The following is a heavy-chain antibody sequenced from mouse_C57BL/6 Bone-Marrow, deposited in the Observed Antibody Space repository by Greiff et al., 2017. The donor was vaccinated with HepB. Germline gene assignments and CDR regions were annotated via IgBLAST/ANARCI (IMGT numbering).Heavy chain of an antibody. CDR3: TRIYDGYSQGAMDY. J-gene: IGHJ4*01. D-gene: IGHD2-3*01. V-gene: IGHV14-4*01. CDR1: GFNIKDDY. Sequence: VQLQQSGAELVRPGASVKLSCTASGFNIKDDYMHWVKQRPEQGLEWIGWIDPENGDTEYASKFQGKATIQADTSSNTAYLQLSSLTSEDTAVYYCTRIYDGYSQGAMDYWGQGTSVTVSS. CDR2: IDPENGDT.